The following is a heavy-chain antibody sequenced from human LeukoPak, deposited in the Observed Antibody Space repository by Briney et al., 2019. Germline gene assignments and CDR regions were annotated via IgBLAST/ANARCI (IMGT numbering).Heavy chain of an antibody. V-gene: IGHV1-69*13. Sequence: SVKVSCKASGGTFSNFGFTWVRQAPGQGLEWMGGIIPFFAIINYAERFQGRVTISADESTTTAYMELSNLRSEDTAVYYCARVLSGRTVWSPYYYYYMDVWGKGTTVTISS. CDR2: IIPFFAII. CDR3: ARVLSGRTVWSPYYYYYMDV. CDR1: GGTFSNFG. J-gene: IGHJ6*03. D-gene: IGHD2-8*02.